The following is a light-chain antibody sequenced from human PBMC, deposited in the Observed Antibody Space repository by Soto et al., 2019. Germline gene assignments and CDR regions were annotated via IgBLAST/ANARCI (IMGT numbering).Light chain of an antibody. J-gene: IGKJ1*01. CDR3: QHYGSSPWT. CDR2: CAS. Sequence: IVLTHSPGTLSLSPLDRATLYFMSIQSVIISNFASYQQKRGHSPRLLIYCASSRATGIPARFSGSGSGPDFTLPISRLEPEDFAVYFCQHYGSSPWTFGQGTKVDIK. V-gene: IGKV3-20*01. CDR1: QSVIISN.